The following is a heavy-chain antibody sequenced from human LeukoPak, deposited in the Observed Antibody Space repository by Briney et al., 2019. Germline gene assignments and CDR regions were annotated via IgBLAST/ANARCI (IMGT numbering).Heavy chain of an antibody. CDR1: GFTFRTYN. Sequence: GGSLRLSXAASGFTFRTYNMNWVRQAPGKGLEWVSYISSSSSTIYYADSVKGRFTISRDNAKNSLYLQMNSLRAEDTAVYYCARELSGVDYWGQGTLVTVSS. J-gene: IGHJ4*02. CDR2: ISSSSSTI. CDR3: ARELSGVDY. V-gene: IGHV3-48*01. D-gene: IGHD7-27*01.